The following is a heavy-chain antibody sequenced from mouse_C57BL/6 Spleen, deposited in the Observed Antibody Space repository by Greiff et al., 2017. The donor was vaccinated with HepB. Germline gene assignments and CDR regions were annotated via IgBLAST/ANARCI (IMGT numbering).Heavy chain of an antibody. V-gene: IGHV1-52*01. CDR3: ARADCGSVNGY. CDR2: IDPSDSET. J-gene: IGHJ4*01. Sequence: QVQLQQPGAELVRPGSSVKLSCKASGYTFTSYWMHWVKQRPIQGLEWIGNIDPSDSETHYNQKFKDKATLTVDKSSSTAYMQLSGLTSEDSAVYYCARADCGSVNGYWGQGTSVTVSS. D-gene: IGHD1-1*02. CDR1: GYTFTSYW.